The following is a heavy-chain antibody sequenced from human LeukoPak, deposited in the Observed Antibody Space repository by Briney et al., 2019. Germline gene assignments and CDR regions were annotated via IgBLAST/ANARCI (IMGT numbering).Heavy chain of an antibody. D-gene: IGHD2-2*01. CDR1: GFIFNTYT. V-gene: IGHV3-23*01. CDR3: AKGGGPYHLPTDY. CDR2: ISGSGDST. J-gene: IGHJ4*02. Sequence: GGSLRLSCAASGFIFNTYTINWVRQAPGKGLEWVSAISGSGDSTYYADSVKGRFTISRDSSKNTLYLQMNSLRSEDTAVYYCAKGGGPYHLPTDYWGQGTLVTVSS.